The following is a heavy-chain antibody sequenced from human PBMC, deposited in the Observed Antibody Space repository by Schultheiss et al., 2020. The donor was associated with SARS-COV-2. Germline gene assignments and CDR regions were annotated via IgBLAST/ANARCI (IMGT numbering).Heavy chain of an antibody. CDR1: GFTFSSYA. V-gene: IGHV3-33*08. Sequence: GGSLRLSCAASGFTFSSYAMSWVRQAPGKGLEWVAVIWYDGSNKYYADSVKGRFTISRDNAGNTLYLQMNSLRAEDTAVYYCARGDLGGARTPESADWGQGTLVTVSS. CDR2: IWYDGSNK. D-gene: IGHD1-26*01. CDR3: ARGDLGGARTPESAD. J-gene: IGHJ4*02.